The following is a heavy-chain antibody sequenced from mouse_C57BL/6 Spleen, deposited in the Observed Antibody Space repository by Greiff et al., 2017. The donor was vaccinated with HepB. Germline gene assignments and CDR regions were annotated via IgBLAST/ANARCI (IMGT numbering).Heavy chain of an antibody. Sequence: EVKVVESGAELVRPGASVKLSCTASGFNIKDYYMHWVKQRPEQGLEWIGRIDPEDGDTEYAPKFQGKATMTADTSSNTAYLQLSSLTSEDTAVYYCTRGYYGSSFDYWGQGTTLTVSS. D-gene: IGHD1-1*01. J-gene: IGHJ2*01. CDR2: IDPEDGDT. CDR1: GFNIKDYY. V-gene: IGHV14-1*01. CDR3: TRGYYGSSFDY.